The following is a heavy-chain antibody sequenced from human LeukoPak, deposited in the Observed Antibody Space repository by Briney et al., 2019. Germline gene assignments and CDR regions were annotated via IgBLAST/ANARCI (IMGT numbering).Heavy chain of an antibody. D-gene: IGHD3-3*01. V-gene: IGHV3-66*01. CDR3: ARLREIPVFGVVTKSTSYFDY. CDR1: GFTVSLNY. CDR2: IYSGGDT. J-gene: IGHJ4*02. Sequence: TGGSLRLSCTASGFTVSLNYMSWVRQAPGKGLEWVSVIYSGGDTDYTDSVKGRFTISRDNSKTILYLQMNSLRAEDTAVYYCARLREIPVFGVVTKSTSYFDYWGQGTLVTVSS.